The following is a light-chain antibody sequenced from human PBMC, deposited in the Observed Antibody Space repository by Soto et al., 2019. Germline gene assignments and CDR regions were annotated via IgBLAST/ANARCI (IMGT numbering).Light chain of an antibody. CDR2: GNS. V-gene: IGLV1-40*01. CDR1: SSNIGAGYD. Sequence: QYALTQPPSVSGAPGQRVTISCTGNSSNIGAGYDVHWYQQLPGTAPKLLIYGNSNRPSGVPDRFSGSKSGTSASLAITGLQAEDEADYYCQSYDGRLSGYVFGTGTKLTVL. CDR3: QSYDGRLSGYV. J-gene: IGLJ1*01.